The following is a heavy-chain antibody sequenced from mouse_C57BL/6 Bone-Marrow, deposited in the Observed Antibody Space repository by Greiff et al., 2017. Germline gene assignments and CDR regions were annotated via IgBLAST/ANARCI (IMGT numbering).Heavy chain of an antibody. CDR2: IYPSDSET. J-gene: IGHJ1*03. CDR1: GYTFTSYW. D-gene: IGHD1-1*01. CDR3: ATYGSSYWYFDV. V-gene: IGHV1-61*01. Sequence: QVQLQQPGAELVKPGASVKMSCKASGYTFTSYWITWVKQRPGQGLEWIGNIYPSDSETHYNQQFKDKATLTVDKSSSTAYMQLSSLTSEDSAVYYCATYGSSYWYFDVWGTGTTVTVSS.